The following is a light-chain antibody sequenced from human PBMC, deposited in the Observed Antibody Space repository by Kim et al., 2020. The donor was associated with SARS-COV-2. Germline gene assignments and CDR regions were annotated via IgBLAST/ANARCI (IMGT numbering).Light chain of an antibody. CDR1: SLRTYY. J-gene: IGLJ3*02. V-gene: IGLV3-19*01. CDR2: GKN. CDR3: NSRDSSGNHWV. Sequence: LGQTVRITCQGNSLRTYYASWYQQKPGQAPVLVIYGKNNRPSGIPDRFSGSSSGNTASLTITGALAEDEADYFCNSRDSSGNHWVFGGGTQLTVL.